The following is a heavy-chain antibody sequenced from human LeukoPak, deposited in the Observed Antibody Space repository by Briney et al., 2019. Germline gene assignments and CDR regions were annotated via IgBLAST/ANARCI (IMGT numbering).Heavy chain of an antibody. Sequence: SVKVSCKASGYTFTSYGISWVRQAPGQGLEWMGGIIPIFGTANYAQKFQGRVTITTDESTSTAYMELSSLRSEDTAVYYCARAPYSSGWFLRPYNWFDPWGQGTLVTVSS. CDR1: GYTFTSYG. J-gene: IGHJ5*02. V-gene: IGHV1-69*05. CDR2: IIPIFGTA. D-gene: IGHD6-19*01. CDR3: ARAPYSSGWFLRPYNWFDP.